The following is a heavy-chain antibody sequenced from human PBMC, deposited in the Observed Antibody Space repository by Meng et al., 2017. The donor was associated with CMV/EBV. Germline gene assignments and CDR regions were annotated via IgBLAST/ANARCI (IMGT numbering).Heavy chain of an antibody. V-gene: IGHV4-34*01. CDR2: INHSGST. CDR1: GGSFSGYY. CDR3: ARFRWSPAWGAFDY. D-gene: IGHD3-16*01. J-gene: IGHJ4*02. Sequence: CAVYGGSFSGYYWSWLRQPPGKGLEWIGEINHSGSTNYNPSLKSRVTISVDTSKNQFSLKLSSVTAADTAVYYCARFRWSPAWGAFDYWGQGTLVTVSS.